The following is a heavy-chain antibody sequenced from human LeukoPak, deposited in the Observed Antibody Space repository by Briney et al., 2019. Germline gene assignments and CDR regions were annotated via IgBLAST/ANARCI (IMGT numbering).Heavy chain of an antibody. J-gene: IGHJ3*02. D-gene: IGHD3-10*01. CDR3: AREKGHYGPGISYTTDAFDI. Sequence: PSETLSLTCNVSGDSVNKFYWTWIRQTPGKGLEWSGYVYYSGSTNYNPSLKSRVTISIDTSRNQFSLNMTSVTAADTAVYYCAREKGHYGPGISYTTDAFDIWGQGTVVTVSS. CDR2: VYYSGST. V-gene: IGHV4-59*02. CDR1: GDSVNKFY.